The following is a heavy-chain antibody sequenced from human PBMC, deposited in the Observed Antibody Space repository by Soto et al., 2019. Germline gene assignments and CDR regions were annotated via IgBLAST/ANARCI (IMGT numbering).Heavy chain of an antibody. CDR1: GGSINSGGYY. CDR3: ARDLRLDS. J-gene: IGHJ4*02. CDR2: IYQSGTP. D-gene: IGHD2-21*02. Sequence: QVQLQESGPGLVKPSDTLSLTCTVSGGSINSGGYYWNWIRQYPGKGLEWIAYIYQSGTPYYNPSLKSRATISIDRSKNQFSLMLDSVTAADTAVYYCARDLRLDSWGPGTLVTVSS. V-gene: IGHV4-31*03.